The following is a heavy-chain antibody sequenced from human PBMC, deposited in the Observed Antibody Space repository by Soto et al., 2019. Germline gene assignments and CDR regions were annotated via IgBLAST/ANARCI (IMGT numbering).Heavy chain of an antibody. CDR2: IWNDGSNK. CDR1: GFIFSSHG. J-gene: IGHJ4*02. Sequence: QVQLVESGGGVVQPGRSLRLSCAASGFIFSSHGMHWVRQAPGKGLEWVAVIWNDGSNKYYADSVKGRFTISRDNSKNTRYMQMDSLRAEDTAVYCCVRDPNRGSYHDYWGQGTLVTVSS. CDR3: VRDPNRGSYHDY. D-gene: IGHD1-26*01. V-gene: IGHV3-33*01.